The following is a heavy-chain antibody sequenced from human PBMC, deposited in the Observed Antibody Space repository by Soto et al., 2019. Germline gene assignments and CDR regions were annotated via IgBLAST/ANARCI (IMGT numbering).Heavy chain of an antibody. J-gene: IGHJ6*03. CDR1: GFTFTNAW. Sequence: GGSLRLSCAASGFTFTNAWINWVRQAPGKGLEWVGRTRNKANSYTTEYAASVKGRFTISRDDSKNSLYLQMNSLKTEDTAVYYCARGGTSYYYYMDVWGKGTTVTVSS. V-gene: IGHV3-72*01. CDR2: TRNKANSYTT. CDR3: ARGGTSYYYYMDV.